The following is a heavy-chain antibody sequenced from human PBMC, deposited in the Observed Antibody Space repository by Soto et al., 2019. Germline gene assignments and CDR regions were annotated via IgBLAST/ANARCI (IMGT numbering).Heavy chain of an antibody. CDR2: IDPDSGST. Sequence: ASVKVSCKASGYTFTTYYIHWVRQAPGQGLEWMGVIDPDSGSTSYAQKFLDRVTMTRDTSTSTVDMELSSLRSEDTAVYYCARDHITGTTSDWFDPWGQGTLVTVSS. D-gene: IGHD1-7*01. CDR3: ARDHITGTTSDWFDP. V-gene: IGHV1-46*01. J-gene: IGHJ5*02. CDR1: GYTFTTYY.